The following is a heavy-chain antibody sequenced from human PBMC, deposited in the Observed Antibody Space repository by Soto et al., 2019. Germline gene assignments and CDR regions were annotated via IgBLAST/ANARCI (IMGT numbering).Heavy chain of an antibody. Sequence: QVQLQESGPGLVKPSETLSLTCTVSGGSISSYYWSWIRQPPGKGLEWIGYIYYSGSTNYNPSLKSRLTISVDTSQNPFSLKLSSVTAADPAVYSCARLVSYGYFDYWGQGTLVTVSS. CDR1: GGSISSYY. CDR2: IYYSGST. J-gene: IGHJ4*02. CDR3: ARLVSYGYFDY. D-gene: IGHD5-18*01. V-gene: IGHV4-59*08.